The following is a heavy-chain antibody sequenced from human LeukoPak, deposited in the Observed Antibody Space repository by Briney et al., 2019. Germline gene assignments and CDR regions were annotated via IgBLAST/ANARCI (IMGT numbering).Heavy chain of an antibody. CDR2: IYYSGST. CDR1: GGSISSYY. Sequence: KPSETLSLTCTVSGGSISSYYWSWIRQPPGKRLEWIGHIYYSGSTNHNPSLKSRVTISVDTSKNQFSLKLSSVTAADMAVYYCASRSSIWSGYQDTLYYFDSWGQGTLVTVSS. D-gene: IGHD3-3*01. V-gene: IGHV4-59*01. J-gene: IGHJ4*02. CDR3: ASRSSIWSGYQDTLYYFDS.